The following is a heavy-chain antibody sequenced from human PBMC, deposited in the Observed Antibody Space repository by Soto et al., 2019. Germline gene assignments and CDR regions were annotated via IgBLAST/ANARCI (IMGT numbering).Heavy chain of an antibody. J-gene: IGHJ4*02. Sequence: GGSLRLSCAASGFAFSSYWVHWVRQAPGKGLVWVSRINNDGRSTSYADSVKGRFTMSRDNAQNIVYLQMNSLRAEDTAVYYCARDVQLQSFDYWGQGTLVTVSS. CDR3: ARDVQLQSFDY. CDR1: GFAFSSYW. V-gene: IGHV3-74*01. D-gene: IGHD5-18*01. CDR2: INNDGRST.